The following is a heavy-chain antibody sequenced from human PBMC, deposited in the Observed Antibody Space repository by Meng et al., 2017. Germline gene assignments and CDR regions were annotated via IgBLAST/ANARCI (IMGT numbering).Heavy chain of an antibody. CDR1: GGSLSGYY. V-gene: IGHV4-34*01. Sequence: VLLQQWCAGLLKPSQTLPPTSPFYGGSLSGYYWSLIRQPPGKGLEWLGEINHSGNTNYNPSLKSRVTISVDTSKNQFSLKLSSVTAADTAVYYCARVLDPVLVEFDCWGQGTLVTVSS. J-gene: IGHJ4*02. D-gene: IGHD3/OR15-3a*01. CDR3: ARVLDPVLVEFDC. CDR2: INHSGNT.